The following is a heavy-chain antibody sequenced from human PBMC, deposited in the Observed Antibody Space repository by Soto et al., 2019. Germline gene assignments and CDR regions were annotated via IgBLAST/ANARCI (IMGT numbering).Heavy chain of an antibody. Sequence: EVQLLESGGGLVQPGGSLRLSSAASGFTFSSYAMSWVRQAPGKGLEWVSAISGSGGSTYYADSVKGRFTISRDNSKNTLYLQMNSLRAEDTAVYYCAKDHRAYCGGDCYSFGYWGQGTLVTVSS. D-gene: IGHD2-21*02. V-gene: IGHV3-23*01. CDR2: ISGSGGST. CDR1: GFTFSSYA. CDR3: AKDHRAYCGGDCYSFGY. J-gene: IGHJ4*02.